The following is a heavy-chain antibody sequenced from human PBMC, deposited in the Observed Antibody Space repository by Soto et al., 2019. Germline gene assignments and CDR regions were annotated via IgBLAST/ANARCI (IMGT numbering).Heavy chain of an antibody. CDR3: ARHLPGSFEYYDFWSGYLNYFDY. D-gene: IGHD3-3*01. Sequence: SETLSLTCTVSGGSISSSSYYWGWIRQPPGKGLEWIGSIYYSGSTYYNPSLKSRVTISVDTSKNQFSLKLSSVTAADTAVYYCARHLPGSFEYYDFWSGYLNYFDYWGQGTLVTVSS. CDR2: IYYSGST. CDR1: GGSISSSSYY. J-gene: IGHJ4*02. V-gene: IGHV4-39*01.